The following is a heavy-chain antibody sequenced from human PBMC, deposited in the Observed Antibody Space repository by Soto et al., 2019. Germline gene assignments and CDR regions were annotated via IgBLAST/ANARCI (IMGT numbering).Heavy chain of an antibody. Sequence: EVQLLESGGGLVQPGGSLRLSCAASGFTFSSYAMSWVRQAPGKGLEWVSAISGSGGSRYYADSVKGRFTISRDNSKNTLYLQLNSLRAEDTAVYYCAKMNADGYNYGTRYWGQGTLVTVSS. J-gene: IGHJ4*02. CDR2: ISGSGGSR. CDR3: AKMNADGYNYGTRY. V-gene: IGHV3-23*01. CDR1: GFTFSSYA. D-gene: IGHD5-18*01.